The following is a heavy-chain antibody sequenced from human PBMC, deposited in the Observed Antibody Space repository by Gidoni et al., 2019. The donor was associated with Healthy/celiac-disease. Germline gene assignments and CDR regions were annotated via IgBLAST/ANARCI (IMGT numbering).Heavy chain of an antibody. CDR3: ARDWDYGGNSEWHANYYYGMDV. V-gene: IGHV3-21*01. D-gene: IGHD4-17*01. CDR2: ISSSSSYI. CDR1: GFTFSTYS. Sequence: EVQLVESGGGLVKPGGSLRLSCAASGFTFSTYSMNLVRQAPGKGLELVSSISSSSSYIYYADSVKGRFTISRDNAKNSLYLQMNSLRAEDKAVYYCARDWDYGGNSEWHANYYYGMDVWGQGTTVTVSS. J-gene: IGHJ6*02.